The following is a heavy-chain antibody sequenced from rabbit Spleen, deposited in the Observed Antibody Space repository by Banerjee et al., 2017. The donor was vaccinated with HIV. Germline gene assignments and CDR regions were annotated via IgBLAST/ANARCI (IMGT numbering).Heavy chain of an antibody. CDR3: ARDTGSSFSTYGMDL. J-gene: IGHJ6*01. D-gene: IGHD8-1*01. CDR2: IYTGNAKT. CDR1: GFSFSNGYD. Sequence: QQQLVESGGGLVKPGASLTLTCKASGFSFSNGYDICWVRQAPGKGLEWIACIYTGNAKTYYASWAKGRFTISKTSSTTVTLQMTSLTVAATATYFCARDTGSSFSTYGMDLWGPGTLVTVS. V-gene: IGHV1S45*01.